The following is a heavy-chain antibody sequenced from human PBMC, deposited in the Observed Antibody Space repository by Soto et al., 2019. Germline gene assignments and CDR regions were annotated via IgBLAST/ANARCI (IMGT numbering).Heavy chain of an antibody. CDR1: RGTFSSYA. V-gene: IGHV1-69*01. CDR2: ILPIFGTA. D-gene: IGHD1-1*01. Sequence: QVQLVQSGAEVKNPGSSVKVSCKASRGTFSSYAISWARQAPGQGLEWMGGILPIFGTANSAQKFQGRVTRTADESTGTAYMELSSLRSEDTAVYYGARALFRVVGQLGGMDVCGQGTKVTVSS. J-gene: IGHJ6*02. CDR3: ARALFRVVGQLGGMDV.